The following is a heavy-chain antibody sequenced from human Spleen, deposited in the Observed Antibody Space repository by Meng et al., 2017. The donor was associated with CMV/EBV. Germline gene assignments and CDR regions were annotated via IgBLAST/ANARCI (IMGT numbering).Heavy chain of an antibody. CDR3: AREDVSPFSFDV. J-gene: IGHJ2*01. CDR1: GGSISSGSSY. CDR2: NYYNGNT. D-gene: IGHD5-24*01. V-gene: IGHV4-31*02. Sequence: VCGGSISSGSSYWTWLRQHPGKGLEWIGYNYYNGNTYYTPSLRSRLHISVDTSKNQFNLKLTSVTAADTAVYYCAREDVSPFSFDVWGRGTLVTVSS.